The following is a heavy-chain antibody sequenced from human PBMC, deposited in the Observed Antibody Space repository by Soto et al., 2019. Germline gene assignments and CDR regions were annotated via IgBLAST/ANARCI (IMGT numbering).Heavy chain of an antibody. Sequence: EVQLVESGGGLVQPGGSLRLSCAASGFTFSSYSMNWVRQAPGKGLEWVSYISSSSSTIYYADSVKGRFTISRDNAKNSLYLQMNSLRDEDTAVYYCARDGLLWFGEFTFDYWGQGTLVTVSS. CDR1: GFTFSSYS. V-gene: IGHV3-48*02. D-gene: IGHD3-10*01. CDR3: ARDGLLWFGEFTFDY. J-gene: IGHJ4*02. CDR2: ISSSSSTI.